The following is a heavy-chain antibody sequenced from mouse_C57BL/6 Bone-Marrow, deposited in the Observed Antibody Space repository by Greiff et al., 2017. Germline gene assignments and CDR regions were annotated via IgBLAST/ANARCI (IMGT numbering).Heavy chain of an antibody. CDR2: ISSGGSYT. CDR1: GFTFSSYG. CDR3: ARWLYAMDY. V-gene: IGHV5-6*01. J-gene: IGHJ4*01. Sequence: EVHLVESGGDLVKPGGSLKLSCAAPGFTFSSYGMSWVRQTPDKRLEWVATISSGGSYTYYPDSVKGRFTISRDNAKNTLYLQMSSLKSEDTAMYYCARWLYAMDYWGQGTSVTVSS.